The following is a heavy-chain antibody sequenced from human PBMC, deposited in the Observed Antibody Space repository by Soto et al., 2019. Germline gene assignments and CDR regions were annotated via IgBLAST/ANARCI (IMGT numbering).Heavy chain of an antibody. CDR2: IYHSGST. CDR1: GDSISTNNW. J-gene: IGHJ4*02. D-gene: IGHD7-27*01. V-gene: IGHV4-4*02. Sequence: QVQLQESGPGLVKPSETLSLTCAVSGDSISTNNWWSWVRQPPGKGLEWIGEIYHSGSTNYNPSLKSRVNISADRSKNQLSLRLNSVTAADTAVYFCARDTHWGLGDWGQGTLVIVSS. CDR3: ARDTHWGLGD.